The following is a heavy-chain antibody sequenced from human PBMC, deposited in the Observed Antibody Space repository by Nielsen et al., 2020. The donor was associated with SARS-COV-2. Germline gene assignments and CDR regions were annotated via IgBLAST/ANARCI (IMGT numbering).Heavy chain of an antibody. CDR3: VRIDMATISVDY. V-gene: IGHV4-61*01. Sequence: SETLSLTCIVSGSSISTGSHYWSWIRQPPGKGLDWIGYLFYRGNTNYKPSLKSRVTISVDTSKNQFSLKVNSVTAADTAVYYCVRIDMATISVDYWGRGTLVTVSS. D-gene: IGHD5-24*01. CDR1: GSSISTGSHY. CDR2: LFYRGNT. J-gene: IGHJ4*02.